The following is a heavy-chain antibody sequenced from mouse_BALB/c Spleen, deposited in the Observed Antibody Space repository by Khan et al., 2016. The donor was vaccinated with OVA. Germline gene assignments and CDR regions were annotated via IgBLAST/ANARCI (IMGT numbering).Heavy chain of an antibody. J-gene: IGHJ2*01. Sequence: EVQLQESGPGLVKPSQSLSLSCTVTGYSITSGYVWYLIRQLPGNLLELVGFISYSGSTNYNPSFKRRISITRDTSKNQFFLQLNSVTTEDTATYYCARTARIKYWGQGTTVTVSA. D-gene: IGHD1-2*01. CDR3: ARTARIKY. CDR1: GYSITSGYV. CDR2: ISYSGST. V-gene: IGHV3-2*02.